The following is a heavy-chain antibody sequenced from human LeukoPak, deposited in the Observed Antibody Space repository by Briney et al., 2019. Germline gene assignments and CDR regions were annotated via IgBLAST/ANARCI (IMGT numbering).Heavy chain of an antibody. Sequence: GRSLRLSCTASGFTFGDYAMSWFRQAPGKGLEWVGFIRAKTYGGTTQYAASVKDRFTISRGDSKSIAYLQMNSLKTEDTAVYYCARADYGGNAGGFWGQGTLVTVSS. CDR1: GFTFGDYA. CDR3: ARADYGGNAGGF. J-gene: IGHJ4*02. D-gene: IGHD4-23*01. V-gene: IGHV3-49*03. CDR2: IRAKTYGGTT.